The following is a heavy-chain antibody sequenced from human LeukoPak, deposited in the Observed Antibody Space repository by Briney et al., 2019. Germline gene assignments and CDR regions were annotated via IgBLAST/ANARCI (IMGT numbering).Heavy chain of an antibody. Sequence: GGSLRLSCAASGFTFNTCAMTWVRQAPGKGLEWVSAISGSGGSTYYADSVKGRFTISRDNSKNTLYLQMNSLRAEDTAVYYCAKVQGLYDSSGYPFDYWGQGTLVTVSS. CDR2: ISGSGGST. D-gene: IGHD3-22*01. J-gene: IGHJ4*02. V-gene: IGHV3-23*01. CDR1: GFTFNTCA. CDR3: AKVQGLYDSSGYPFDY.